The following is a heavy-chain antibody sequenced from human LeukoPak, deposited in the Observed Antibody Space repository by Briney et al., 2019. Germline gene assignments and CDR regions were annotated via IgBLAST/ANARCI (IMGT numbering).Heavy chain of an antibody. CDR1: GFSFSVYG. D-gene: IGHD2-15*01. CDR2: TRYDGTER. J-gene: IGHJ4*02. CDR3: ATDPDLYTYNCSYPDF. V-gene: IGHV3-30*02. Sequence: PGGSLRLSCAASGFSFSVYGMHWVRQAPGRGLEWVAFTRYDGTERYYADSVKGRFTISRDNSKNSLYLQMNSLRPDDTAIYYCATDPDLYTYNCSYPDFWGQGTLVTVSS.